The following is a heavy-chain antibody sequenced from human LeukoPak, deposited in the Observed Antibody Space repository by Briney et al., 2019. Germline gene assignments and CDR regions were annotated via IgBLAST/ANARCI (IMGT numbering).Heavy chain of an antibody. CDR2: IYPGGTT. V-gene: IGHV3-53*01. CDR3: ARVNSLNYRPKGADY. CDR1: GFTFSSYD. D-gene: IGHD1-7*01. Sequence: GGSLRLSCAASGFTFSSYDMSWVRQAPGKGLEWVSIIYPGGTTYYEDSVKGRFSISRDHSNNILYLQMNSLRAEDTAVYYCARVNSLNYRPKGADYWGQGTLVTVSS. J-gene: IGHJ4*02.